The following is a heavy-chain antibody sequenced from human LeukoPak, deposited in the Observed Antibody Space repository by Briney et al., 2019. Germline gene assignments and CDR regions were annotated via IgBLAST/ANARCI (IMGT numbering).Heavy chain of an antibody. CDR3: ARRNLFGVAEGFDY. J-gene: IGHJ4*02. CDR2: IYYSGST. V-gene: IGHV4-39*01. Sequence: PSETLSLTCTVSGGSISSSIYYWGWIRQPPGKGLEWIGSIYYSGSTYYNPSLKSRVTISVDTSKNQFSLKLSSVTAADTAVYYCARRNLFGVAEGFDYWGQGTLVTVSS. D-gene: IGHD3-3*01. CDR1: GGSISSSIYY.